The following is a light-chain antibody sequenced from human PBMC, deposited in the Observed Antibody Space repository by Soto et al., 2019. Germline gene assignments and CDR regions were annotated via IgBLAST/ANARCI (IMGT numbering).Light chain of an antibody. Sequence: QSALTQPPSVSGSPGQSVTISCTGTSSDVGSYNRVSWYQQPLGTAPKLMIYEVSNRPSGVPDRFSGSKSGNTASLTISGLQAEDEADYYCRSYTSSSTWVFGGGTKLTVL. V-gene: IGLV2-18*02. CDR1: SSDVGSYNR. CDR2: EVS. J-gene: IGLJ3*02. CDR3: RSYTSSSTWV.